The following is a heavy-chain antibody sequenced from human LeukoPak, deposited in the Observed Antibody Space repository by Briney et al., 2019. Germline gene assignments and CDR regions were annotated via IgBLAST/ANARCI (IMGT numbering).Heavy chain of an antibody. D-gene: IGHD3-22*01. J-gene: IGHJ4*02. CDR2: IYYSGST. V-gene: IGHV4-59*01. Sequence: SETLSPTCTVSGGSISSYYWSWIRQPPGKGLEWIGYIYYSGSTNYNPSLKSRVTISVDTSKNQFSLKLSSVTAADTAVYYCARTYYYDSSGQVAFDYWGQGTLVTVSS. CDR3: ARTYYYDSSGQVAFDY. CDR1: GGSISSYY.